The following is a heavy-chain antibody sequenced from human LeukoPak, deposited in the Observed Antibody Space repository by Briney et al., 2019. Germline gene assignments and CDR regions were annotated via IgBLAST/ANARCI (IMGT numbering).Heavy chain of an antibody. CDR1: GGSISGYY. J-gene: IGHJ4*02. D-gene: IGHD5-12*01. CDR3: ARSPIPPGYSGYDFYFDY. V-gene: IGHV4-59*01. Sequence: ETLSLTCTVSGGSISGYYWSWIRQPPGKGLEWIGYIYYSGSTNYNPSLKSRVTISVDTSKNQFSLKLSSVTAADTAVYYCARSPIPPGYSGYDFYFDYWGQGTLVTVSS. CDR2: IYYSGST.